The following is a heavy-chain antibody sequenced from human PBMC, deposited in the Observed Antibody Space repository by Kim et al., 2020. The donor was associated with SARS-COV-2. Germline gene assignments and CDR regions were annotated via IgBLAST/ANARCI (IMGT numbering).Heavy chain of an antibody. V-gene: IGHV3-53*01. J-gene: IGHJ6*02. CDR2: IYSGGST. CDR3: ARDRLLAGTLADYYGMDV. D-gene: IGHD6-19*01. CDR1: GFTVSSNY. Sequence: GGSLRLSCAASGFTVSSNYMSWVRQAPGKGLEWVSVIYSGGSTYYADSVKGRFTISRDNSKNTLYLQMNSLRAEDTAVYYCARDRLLAGTLADYYGMDVWGQGTTVTVSS.